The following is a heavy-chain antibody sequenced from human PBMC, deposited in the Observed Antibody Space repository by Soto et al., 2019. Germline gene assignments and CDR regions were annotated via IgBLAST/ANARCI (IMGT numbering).Heavy chain of an antibody. CDR1: GGSIISSSYY. D-gene: IGHD3-3*01. CDR3: ARVYYDFWSGYPDY. V-gene: IGHV4-39*01. Sequence: SETLSLTCTVSGGSIISSSYYWCCMRQPPWKGLELIGSIYYSGSTYYNPSLKSRVTISVDTSKNQFSLKLSSVTAADTAVYYCARVYYDFWSGYPDYWGQGTLVTVSS. CDR2: IYYSGST. J-gene: IGHJ4*02.